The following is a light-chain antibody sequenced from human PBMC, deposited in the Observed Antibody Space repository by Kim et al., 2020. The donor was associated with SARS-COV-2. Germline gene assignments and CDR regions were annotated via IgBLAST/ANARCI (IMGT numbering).Light chain of an antibody. J-gene: IGLJ3*02. CDR3: SSYTTSRTRV. V-gene: IGLV2-14*03. CDR2: DVS. CDR1: SSDIGGYNY. Sequence: QSALTQPASVSGSPGQSITISCAGTSSDIGGYNYVSWYQQHPDKAPKLLIYDVSKRPSGVSNRFSGSKSDNTASLTISGLQAEDEADYYCSSYTTSRTRVFGGGTKLTVL.